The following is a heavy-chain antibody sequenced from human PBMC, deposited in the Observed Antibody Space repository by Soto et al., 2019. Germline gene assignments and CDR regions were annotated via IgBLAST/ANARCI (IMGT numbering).Heavy chain of an antibody. CDR3: ARVRPNRELFDY. J-gene: IGHJ4*02. D-gene: IGHD1-7*01. CDR1: GGSLTDFY. Sequence: QVHLQESGPGVLSPSETLSLTCTVYGGSLTDFYWGWVRQSPGKKLEWIGYIFYTGKINYNPSLKSRVAVSVARSRNQFSLRLTSVTAADTATYFCARVRPNRELFDYWGQGILVTTSS. CDR2: IFYTGKI. V-gene: IGHV4-59*01.